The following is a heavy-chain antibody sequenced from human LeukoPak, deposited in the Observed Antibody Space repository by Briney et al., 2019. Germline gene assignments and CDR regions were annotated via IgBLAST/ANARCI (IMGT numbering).Heavy chain of an antibody. CDR2: IYYSGST. Sequence: SETLSLICTVSGGSISSSSYYWGWIRQPPGKGLEWIGSIYYSGSTYYNPSLKSRVTISVDTSKNQFSLKLSSVTAADTAVYYCARYCTSTSCYLPYYYGMDVWGQGTTVTVSS. CDR1: GGSISSSSYY. V-gene: IGHV4-39*01. D-gene: IGHD2-2*01. CDR3: ARYCTSTSCYLPYYYGMDV. J-gene: IGHJ6*02.